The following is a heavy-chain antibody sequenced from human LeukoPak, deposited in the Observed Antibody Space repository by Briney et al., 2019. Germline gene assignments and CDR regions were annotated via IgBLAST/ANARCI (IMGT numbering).Heavy chain of an antibody. Sequence: KPSETLSLTCTVSGGSISSYYWSWIRQPAGKGLEWIGRIYTSGSTNYNPSLKSRVTISVDKSKNQFSLKLGSVTAADTAVYYCARDQRSGIAVAGFDYWGQGTLVTVSS. D-gene: IGHD6-19*01. CDR1: GGSISSYY. V-gene: IGHV4-4*07. CDR3: ARDQRSGIAVAGFDY. J-gene: IGHJ4*02. CDR2: IYTSGST.